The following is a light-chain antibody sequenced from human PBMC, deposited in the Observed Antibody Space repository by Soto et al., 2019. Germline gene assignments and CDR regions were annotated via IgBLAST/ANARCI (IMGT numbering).Light chain of an antibody. J-gene: IGLJ7*01. CDR1: SSDVGSYNL. Sequence: QSALTQPASVSGSPGQSITISCTGTSSDVGSYNLVSWYQQHPTTAPKLMIYDVSKRPSGVSNRFSGSKSDTTASLTIAGLQAEDEADYYCCTYDGSSTLAVFGGGTQLTVL. CDR3: CTYDGSSTLAV. V-gene: IGLV2-23*02. CDR2: DVS.